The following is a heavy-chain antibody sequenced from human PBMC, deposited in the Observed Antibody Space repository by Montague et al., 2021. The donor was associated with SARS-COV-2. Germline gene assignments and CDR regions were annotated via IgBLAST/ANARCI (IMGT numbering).Heavy chain of an antibody. CDR3: ARVRHSYGYLSAFDI. V-gene: IGHV3-11*01. Sequence: SLRLSCAASGFTFSDYYMSWIRQAPGKGLEWVSYISSSGSTIYYADSVKGRFTLSRDNAKNSLYLQMNSLRAEDTAVYYCARVRHSYGYLSAFDIWGQGTMVTVSS. CDR2: ISSSGSTI. J-gene: IGHJ3*02. CDR1: GFTFSDYY. D-gene: IGHD5-18*01.